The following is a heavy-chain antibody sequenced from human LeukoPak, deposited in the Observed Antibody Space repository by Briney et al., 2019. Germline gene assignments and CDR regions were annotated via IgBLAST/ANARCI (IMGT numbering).Heavy chain of an antibody. CDR1: GFTFSSYD. CDR3: ARRSSIVGALREFDY. CDR2: IGTAGDT. V-gene: IGHV3-13*01. D-gene: IGHD1-26*01. J-gene: IGHJ4*02. Sequence: GGSLRLSCAASGFTFSSYDMHWVRQATGKGLEWVSAIGTAGDTYYPGSVKGRFTISRENAKNSLYLQMNSLRAGDTAVYYCARRSSIVGALREFDYWGQGTLVTVSS.